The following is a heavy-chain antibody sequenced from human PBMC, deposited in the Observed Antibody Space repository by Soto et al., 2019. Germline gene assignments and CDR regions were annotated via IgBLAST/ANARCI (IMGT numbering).Heavy chain of an antibody. Sequence: QVQLQQWGAGLLKPSETLSLTCAVYGGSFSGYYWSWIRQPPGKGLEWIGEINHSGSTTYNPSLKSRVTLSVDTSKNQFSLNLSSVTAADTAVYYGARAREGYNFDYWGKGTLVTVSS. CDR2: INHSGST. D-gene: IGHD5-12*01. J-gene: IGHJ4*02. CDR1: GGSFSGYY. V-gene: IGHV4-34*01. CDR3: ARAREGYNFDY.